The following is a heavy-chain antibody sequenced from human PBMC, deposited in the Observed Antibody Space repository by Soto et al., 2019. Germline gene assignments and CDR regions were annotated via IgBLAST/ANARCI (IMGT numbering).Heavy chain of an antibody. CDR1: GFTFSSYA. V-gene: IGHV3-30-3*01. J-gene: IGHJ6*02. CDR3: ARDLASSTLYYYYGMDV. Sequence: PGGSLRLSCAASGFTFSSYAMHWVRQAPGKGLEWVAVISYDGSNKYYADSVKGRFTISRDNSKNTLYLQMNSLRAEDTAVYYCARDLASSTLYYYYGMDVWGQGTTVTVSS. D-gene: IGHD2-2*01. CDR2: ISYDGSNK.